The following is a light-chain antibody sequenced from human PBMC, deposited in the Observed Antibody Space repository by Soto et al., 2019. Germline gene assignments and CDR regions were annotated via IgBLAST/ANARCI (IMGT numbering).Light chain of an antibody. J-gene: IGKJ1*01. V-gene: IGKV3-15*01. Sequence: EIVMTQSPATLSVSPGERATLSCRASQNISSNLAWYQQKPGQAPRVLIDGASTRATGIPARFSGSGSGTEFTLTISSLQSEDFAVYYCQQYNNWLWTFGQRTNVEI. CDR2: GAS. CDR1: QNISSN. CDR3: QQYNNWLWT.